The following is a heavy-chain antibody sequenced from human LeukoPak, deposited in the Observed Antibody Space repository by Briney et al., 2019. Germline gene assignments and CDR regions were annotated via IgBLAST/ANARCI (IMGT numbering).Heavy chain of an antibody. J-gene: IGHJ4*02. CDR3: ARSQGIGYFDY. Sequence: SSETLSLTCTVSGGSISSYYWSWIRQPPGKGLEWIGYIYYSGSTNYNPSLKSRVTISVDTSKSQFSLKLSSVTAADTAVYYCARSQGIGYFDYWGQGTLVTVSS. V-gene: IGHV4-59*01. D-gene: IGHD2-21*01. CDR2: IYYSGST. CDR1: GGSISSYY.